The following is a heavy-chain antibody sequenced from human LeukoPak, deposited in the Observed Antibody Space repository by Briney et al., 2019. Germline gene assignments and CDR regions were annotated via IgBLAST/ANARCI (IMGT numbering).Heavy chain of an antibody. CDR1: GFTFSSYS. CDR3: ARAIVTQYYYDSSGRRAIDWFDR. Sequence: PGGSLRLFCASSGFTFSSYSMNWVRQAPGKGLEWGSSISSSSSYIYYADSVKGRFNISRDNAKNSLYLQMNSLRAEDTAVYYCARAIVTQYYYDSSGRRAIDWFDRWGQGTLVTVSS. CDR2: ISSSSSYI. V-gene: IGHV3-21*01. D-gene: IGHD3-22*01. J-gene: IGHJ5*02.